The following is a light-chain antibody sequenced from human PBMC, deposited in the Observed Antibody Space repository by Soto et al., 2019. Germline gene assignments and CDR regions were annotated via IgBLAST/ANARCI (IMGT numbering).Light chain of an antibody. Sequence: EIVMTQSPATLSVSPGERATLSCRASQSVSSNLAWYQQKPGQAPRLLIYGASTRATGIPARFSGSGSGTDFTLTISSLEPEDFAVYYCQQRADWPPRWAFGQGTKVDIK. J-gene: IGKJ1*01. CDR2: GAS. CDR1: QSVSSN. CDR3: QQRADWPPRWA. V-gene: IGKV3-15*01.